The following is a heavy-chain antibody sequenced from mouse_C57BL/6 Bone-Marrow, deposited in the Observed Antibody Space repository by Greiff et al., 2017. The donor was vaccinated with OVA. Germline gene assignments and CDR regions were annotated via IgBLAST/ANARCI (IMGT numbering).Heavy chain of an antibody. CDR3: ASWFDY. V-gene: IGHV1-50*01. CDR1: GYTFTSYW. Sequence: VQLQQPGAELVKPGASVKLSCKASGYTFTSYWMQWVKQRPGQGLEWIGEIDPSDSYTNYNQKFKGKATLTVDTSSSTAYMQLSSLTSEDSAVYYCASWFDYWGQGTTLTVSS. CDR2: IDPSDSYT. J-gene: IGHJ2*01.